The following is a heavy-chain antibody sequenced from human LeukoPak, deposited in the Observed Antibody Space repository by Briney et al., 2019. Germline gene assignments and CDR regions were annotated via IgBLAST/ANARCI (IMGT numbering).Heavy chain of an antibody. D-gene: IGHD5-18*01. CDR2: IYYSGST. Sequence: SETLSLTCTISGGSISSYYWSWIRQPPGKGLEWIGYIYYSGSTNYNPSLKRRVTISVDTSKNQFSLKLSSVTAADTAVYYCARGRGDTAMVLDYWGQGTLVTVSS. V-gene: IGHV4-59*01. CDR1: GGSISSYY. CDR3: ARGRGDTAMVLDY. J-gene: IGHJ4*02.